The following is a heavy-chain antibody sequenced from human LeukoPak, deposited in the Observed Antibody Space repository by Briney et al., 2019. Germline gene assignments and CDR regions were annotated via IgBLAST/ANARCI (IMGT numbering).Heavy chain of an antibody. D-gene: IGHD5-18*01. CDR1: GFTFSSYA. V-gene: IGHV3-23*01. CDR3: AKTSPGYSYGLLDY. CDR2: ISGSGGST. J-gene: IGHJ4*02. Sequence: PGGSLRLPCAASGFTFSSYAMSWVRQAPGKGLEWVSAISGSGGSTYYADSVKGRFTISRDNSKNTLYLQMNSLRAADTAVYYCAKTSPGYSYGLLDYWGQGTLVTVSS.